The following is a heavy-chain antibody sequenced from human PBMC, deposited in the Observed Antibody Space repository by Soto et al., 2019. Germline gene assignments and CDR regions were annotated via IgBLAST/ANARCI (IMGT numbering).Heavy chain of an antibody. D-gene: IGHD3-3*01. CDR1: GFTFSSYW. CDR3: ARAGLASDFYYYYGMDV. CDR2: INSDGSST. Sequence: EVQLVESGGGLVQPGGSLRLSCAASGFTFSSYWMHWVRQAPGKGLVWVSRINSDGSSTSYADSVKGRFTISRDNAKNTLYLQMNSLRAEDTAVYYCARAGLASDFYYYYGMDVWGQGTTVTVSS. J-gene: IGHJ6*02. V-gene: IGHV3-74*01.